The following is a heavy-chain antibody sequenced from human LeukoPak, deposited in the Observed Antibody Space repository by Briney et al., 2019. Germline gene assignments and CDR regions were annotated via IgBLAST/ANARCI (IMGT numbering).Heavy chain of an antibody. CDR1: GYTFTSYY. CDR3: ARTTMVRGVITYYFDY. CDR2: INPSGGST. J-gene: IGHJ4*02. D-gene: IGHD3-10*01. V-gene: IGHV1-46*01. Sequence: GASVKVSCKASGYTFTSYYMHWVRQAPGQGLEWMGIINPSGGSTSYAQKFQGRVTMTRDTSTSTVYMELSSLRSEDTAVYYCARTTMVRGVITYYFDYWGQGTLVTVSS.